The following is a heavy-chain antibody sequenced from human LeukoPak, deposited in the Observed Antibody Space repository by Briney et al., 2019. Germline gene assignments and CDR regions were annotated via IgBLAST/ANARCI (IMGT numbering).Heavy chain of an antibody. J-gene: IGHJ4*02. CDR2: IHYNGKT. CDR3: TTIHDRDSSGWYRFDY. V-gene: IGHV4-59*08. D-gene: IGHD6-19*01. CDR1: GDSMTTYY. Sequence: TSETLSLTCIVSGDSMTTYYWNWIRQPPGRGLEWIGYIHYNGKTDFNPSLKSRVTTSLDTSKNEFSLQLKSVTAADTAVYCCTTIHDRDSSGWYRFDYWGQGALVTVSS.